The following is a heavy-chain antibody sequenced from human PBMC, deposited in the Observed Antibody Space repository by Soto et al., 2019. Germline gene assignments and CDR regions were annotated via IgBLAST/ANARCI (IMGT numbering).Heavy chain of an antibody. CDR2: MNPNSGNT. V-gene: IGHV1-8*01. CDR1: GYTFTSYD. Sequence: ASVKVSCKASGYTFTSYDINWVRQATGQGLEWMGWMNPNSGNTGYAQKFQGRVTMTRNTSISTAYMELSSLRSEDTAVYYCARDYGGNLGYYYYGMDVWGQGSTVTVSS. D-gene: IGHD4-17*01. J-gene: IGHJ6*02. CDR3: ARDYGGNLGYYYYGMDV.